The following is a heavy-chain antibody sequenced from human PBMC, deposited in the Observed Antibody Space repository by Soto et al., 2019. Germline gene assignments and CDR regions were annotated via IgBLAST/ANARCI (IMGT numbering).Heavy chain of an antibody. V-gene: IGHV1-2*04. CDR3: ATTNVDTAMVDEDRAEYYYGMDV. CDR1: GYTFTGYY. D-gene: IGHD5-18*01. Sequence: VSVKVSCKASGYTFTGYYMHWVRQAPGKGLEWMGWINPNSGGTNYAQKFQGWVTMTRDMSISTAYMELSRLRSDDTAVYYCATTNVDTAMVDEDRAEYYYGMDVWGQGTTVTVSS. CDR2: INPNSGGT. J-gene: IGHJ6*02.